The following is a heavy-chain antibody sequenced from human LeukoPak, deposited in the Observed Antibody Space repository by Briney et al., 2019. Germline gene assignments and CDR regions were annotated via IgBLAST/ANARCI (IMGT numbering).Heavy chain of an antibody. V-gene: IGHV3-23*01. CDR1: GFTFSSYA. Sequence: PGGSLRLSCAASGFTFSSYAMSWVRQAPGKGLEWVSAISGSGGSTYYADSVKGRFTISRDNSKNTLYLQMNSLRAEDTAVYYCARDSSGVAEIVVPAAIYYYYGMDVWGQGTTVTVSS. J-gene: IGHJ6*02. CDR3: ARDSSGVAEIVVPAAIYYYYGMDV. CDR2: ISGSGGST. D-gene: IGHD2-2*02.